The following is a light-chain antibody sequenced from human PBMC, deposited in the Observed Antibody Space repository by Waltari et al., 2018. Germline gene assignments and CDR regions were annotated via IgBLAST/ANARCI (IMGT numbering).Light chain of an antibody. CDR1: ERIGRY. J-gene: IGKJ1*01. CDR3: QQSYNIGS. CDR2: AAS. V-gene: IGKV1-39*01. Sequence: DTLMTLSPSFLPASPPFSCSITCRASERIGRYVNWYQQRPGKAPKLLISAASSLQSGVPSRFSGSGSGTDFTLAISSLQPEDFATYYCQQSYNIGSFGQGTNVEIK.